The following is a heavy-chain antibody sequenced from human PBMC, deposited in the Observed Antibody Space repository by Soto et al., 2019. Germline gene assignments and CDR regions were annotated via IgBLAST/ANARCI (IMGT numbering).Heavy chain of an antibody. D-gene: IGHD3-10*01. J-gene: IGHJ3*02. CDR3: ARDGSSRGVGAFDI. CDR1: GGSISSYY. V-gene: IGHV4-59*01. CDR2: IYYSGST. Sequence: QVQLQESGPGLVKPSETLSLTCTVSGGSISSYYWSWIRQPPGKGLEWIGYIYYSGSTNYNPSLRSRVTISVDTSKNQFSLKLSSVTAADTAVYYCARDGSSRGVGAFDIWGQGTMVTVS.